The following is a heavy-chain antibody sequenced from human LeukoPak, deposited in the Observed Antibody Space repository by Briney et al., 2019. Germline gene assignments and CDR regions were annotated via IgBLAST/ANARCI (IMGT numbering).Heavy chain of an antibody. CDR1: GYTFTGYY. CDR2: INPNSGGT. D-gene: IGHD5-18*01. J-gene: IGHJ4*02. CDR3: ARPHLLYSYGAAFDY. V-gene: IGHV1-2*04. Sequence: ASVKVSCKASGYTFTGYYMHWVRQAPGQGLEWMGWINPNSGGTNYAQKFQGWVTMTRDTSISTAYMELSSLRSEDTAVYYCARPHLLYSYGAAFDYWGQGTLVTVSS.